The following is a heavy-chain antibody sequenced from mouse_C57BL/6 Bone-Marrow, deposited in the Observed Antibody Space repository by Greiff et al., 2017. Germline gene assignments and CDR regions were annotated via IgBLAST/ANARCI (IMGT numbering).Heavy chain of an antibody. V-gene: IGHV2-6*01. D-gene: IGHD2-14*01. CDR3: GARYRGCYAMDY. CDR1: GFSLTSYG. Sequence: VQGVESGPGLVAPSQSLSITCTVSGFSLTSYGVDWVRQSPGKGLEWLGVIWGVGSTNYNSALKSRLSTSKDNSKSQVFLQMNILQTDDTAMYYCGARYRGCYAMDYWGQGTSVTVSA. CDR2: IWGVGST. J-gene: IGHJ4*01.